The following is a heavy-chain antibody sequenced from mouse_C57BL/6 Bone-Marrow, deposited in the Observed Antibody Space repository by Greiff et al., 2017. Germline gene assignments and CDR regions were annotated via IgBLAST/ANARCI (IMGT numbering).Heavy chain of an antibody. V-gene: IGHV1-26*01. CDR1: GYTFTDYY. Sequence: VQLQQSGPELVKPGASVKISCKASGYTFTDYYMNWVKQSHGKCLEWIGDINPDNGGTSYNQKFKGKATLTVDKSASTAYMQLRSLTSEDSAVYYCASLDSSGFYYFDYWGQGTTLTVSS. D-gene: IGHD3-2*02. CDR2: INPDNGGT. CDR3: ASLDSSGFYYFDY. J-gene: IGHJ2*01.